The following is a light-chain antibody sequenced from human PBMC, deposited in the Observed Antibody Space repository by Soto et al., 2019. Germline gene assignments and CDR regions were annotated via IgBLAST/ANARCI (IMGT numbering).Light chain of an antibody. J-gene: IGKJ5*01. CDR2: KVS. V-gene: IGKV1-5*03. CDR3: QQLHDYPIT. Sequence: DIQMTQSPSTLSASLGDRVTISCRAGQSISGWLAWYQQKPGKAPKLLLYKVSSLEIGVPSRFSGSGSGTDFTLTISSLQPEDFATYYCQQLHDYPITFGQGTRLETK. CDR1: QSISGW.